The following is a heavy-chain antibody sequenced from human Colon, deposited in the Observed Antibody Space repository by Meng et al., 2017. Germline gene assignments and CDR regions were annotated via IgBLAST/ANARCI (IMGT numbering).Heavy chain of an antibody. Sequence: QLQPPWLGPRSVRPSETLSLPCTLSGGSVSSPSYYWSWIRQTPGKGLEWIGYVYYTGSANYNPSLKSRVTISVDTSKNHFSLNLTSVTAADTAVYYCARGRGSYSSINFWGQGTLVTVSS. CDR3: ARGRGSYSSINF. V-gene: IGHV4-61*03. J-gene: IGHJ4*02. CDR2: VYYTGSA. D-gene: IGHD1-26*01. CDR1: GGSVSSPSYY.